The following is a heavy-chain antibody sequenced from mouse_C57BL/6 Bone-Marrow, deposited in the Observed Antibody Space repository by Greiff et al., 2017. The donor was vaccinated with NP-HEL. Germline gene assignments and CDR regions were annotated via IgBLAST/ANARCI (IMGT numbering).Heavy chain of an antibody. CDR2: IDPSDSST. V-gene: IGHV1-59*01. D-gene: IGHD1-1*01. CDR3: AISLYGSSPYGYFDV. J-gene: IGHJ1*03. CDR1: GYTFTSYW. Sequence: QVQLKQSGAELVRPGTSVKLSCKASGYTFTSYWMHWVKQRPGQGLEWIGVIDPSDSSTNYNQQFKGKATLTVDTSSSTAYMQLSNLASENSAFYYCAISLYGSSPYGYFDVWGTGTTVTVSS.